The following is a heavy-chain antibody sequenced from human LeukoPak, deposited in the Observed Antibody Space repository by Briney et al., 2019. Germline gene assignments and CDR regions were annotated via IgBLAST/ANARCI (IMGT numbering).Heavy chain of an antibody. CDR1: GYTFTGYY. Sequence: ASVKVSCKASGYTFTGYYMHWVRQAPGQGLEWMGRINPNSGGTNYAQKFQGRVTMTRDTSISTAYMELSRLRSDDTAVYYCARDKGYYYDSSGYPSWGQGTLVTFSS. CDR3: ARDKGYYYDSSGYPS. V-gene: IGHV1-2*06. D-gene: IGHD3-22*01. J-gene: IGHJ4*02. CDR2: INPNSGGT.